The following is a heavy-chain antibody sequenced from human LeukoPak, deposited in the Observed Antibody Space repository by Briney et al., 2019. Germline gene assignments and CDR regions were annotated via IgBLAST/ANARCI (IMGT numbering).Heavy chain of an antibody. D-gene: IGHD1-7*01. Sequence: PSETLSLTCAVYGGAFSGYYWSWIRPPPGKGRGWIGEINHSGSTNYNPSLKSRVTISVDTSKNQFSLKLSSVTAADTAVYYCATSITGTTRIVDYWGQGTLVTVSS. V-gene: IGHV4-34*01. J-gene: IGHJ4*02. CDR2: INHSGST. CDR3: ATSITGTTRIVDY. CDR1: GGAFSGYY.